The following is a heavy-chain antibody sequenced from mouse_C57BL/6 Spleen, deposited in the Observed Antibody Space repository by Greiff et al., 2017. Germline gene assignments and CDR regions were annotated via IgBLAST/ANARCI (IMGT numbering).Heavy chain of an antibody. J-gene: IGHJ2*01. CDR3: TKVVTDY. D-gene: IGHD2-12*01. V-gene: IGHV14-4*01. CDR2: IDPENGDT. CDR1: GYNIKDDY. Sequence: VQLQQSGAELVRPGASVKLSCTASGYNIKDDYMHWVKQRPEQGLEWIGWIDPENGDTEYASKFQGKATITADKSSNTAYLQLSSLTSEDTAVYYCTKVVTDYWGQGTTLTVSS.